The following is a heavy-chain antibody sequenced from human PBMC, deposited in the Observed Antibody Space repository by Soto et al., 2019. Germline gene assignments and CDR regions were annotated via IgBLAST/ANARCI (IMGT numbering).Heavy chain of an antibody. CDR2: IIPIFGTA. V-gene: IGHV1-69*13. J-gene: IGHJ4*02. CDR1: GGTFSSYA. CDR3: ARLGRDGYNFRFPY. Sequence: GASVKVSCKASGGTFSSYAISWVRQALGQGLEWMGGIIPIFGTANYAQKFQGRVTITADESTSTAYMELSSLRSEDTAVYYCARLGRDGYNFRFPYWGQGTQVTVSS. D-gene: IGHD5-12*01.